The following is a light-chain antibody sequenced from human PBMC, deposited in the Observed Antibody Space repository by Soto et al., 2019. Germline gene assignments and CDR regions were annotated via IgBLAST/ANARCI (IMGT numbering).Light chain of an antibody. Sequence: DIVLTQSPGTLSLSPRERATLSCRASQSVRATFLAWYQQKPGQAPRLLIHGASNRATGIPDRFSGSGSGTNFTLTISRLEPEDFAVYHCQQYGGSFWTFGQGTKVDIK. CDR2: GAS. V-gene: IGKV3-20*01. CDR3: QQYGGSFWT. J-gene: IGKJ1*01. CDR1: QSVRATF.